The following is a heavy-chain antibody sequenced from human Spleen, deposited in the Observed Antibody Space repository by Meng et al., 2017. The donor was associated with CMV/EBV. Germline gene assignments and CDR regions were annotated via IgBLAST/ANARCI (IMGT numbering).Heavy chain of an antibody. V-gene: IGHV4-34*01. CDR3: ARVRRIVVVPAAIHPYNWFDP. CDR1: GYS. Sequence: GYSWSWIREPPRKGLEWIGGIDHSESTNYNPSLKSRVTISVDTSKNQFSLKLSSVTAADTAVYYCARVRRIVVVPAAIHPYNWFDPWGQGTLVTVSS. CDR2: IDHSEST. J-gene: IGHJ5*02. D-gene: IGHD2-2*01.